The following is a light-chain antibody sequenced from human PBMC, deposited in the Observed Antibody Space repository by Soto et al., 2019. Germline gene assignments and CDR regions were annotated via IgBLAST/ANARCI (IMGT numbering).Light chain of an antibody. Sequence: IVMSLSAITLSVSPGESATLSCRASQSVRSNLAWYQQRPGQAPRLLIYDATKRASGIPVRFTGSGSGTDFILTISNIEAEDVAIYYCQQRKKWPPITFGHVTRLAIK. CDR3: QQRKKWPPIT. V-gene: IGKV3-11*01. J-gene: IGKJ5*01. CDR1: QSVRSN. CDR2: DAT.